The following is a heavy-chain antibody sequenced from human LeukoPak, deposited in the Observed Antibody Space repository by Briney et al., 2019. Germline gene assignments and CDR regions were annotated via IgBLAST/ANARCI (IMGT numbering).Heavy chain of an antibody. CDR1: GGSISSSSYY. D-gene: IGHD6-13*01. CDR2: IYYSGST. V-gene: IGHV4-39*07. Sequence: SETLSLTCTVSGGSISSSSYYWGWIRQPPGKGLEWIGSIYYSGSTYYNPSLKSRVTISVDTSKNQFSLKVTSVIAADTAVYYCARGTIAAPGTFDYWGQGTLVTVSS. CDR3: ARGTIAAPGTFDY. J-gene: IGHJ4*02.